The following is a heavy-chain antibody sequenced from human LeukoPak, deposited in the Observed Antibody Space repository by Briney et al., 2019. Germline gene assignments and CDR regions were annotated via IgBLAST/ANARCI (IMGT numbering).Heavy chain of an antibody. CDR3: TRVGYIDEGIDY. J-gene: IGHJ4*02. V-gene: IGHV3-7*04. D-gene: IGHD5-24*01. CDR1: GFPFSSYW. Sequence: QAGGSLRLSCVASGFPFSSYWMTWVRQAPGKGLEWVANIKQDGSKKSYVDSVKGRFTISGDNAKNSLYLQMNSLRAEDTAIYYCTRVGYIDEGIDYWGQGTLVTVSS. CDR2: IKQDGSKK.